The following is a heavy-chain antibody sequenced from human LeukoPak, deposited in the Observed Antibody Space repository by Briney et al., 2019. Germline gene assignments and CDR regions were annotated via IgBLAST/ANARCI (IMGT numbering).Heavy chain of an antibody. Sequence: SQTLSLTCAISGXSVSSNSAAWNWIRQSPSRGLEWLGRTYYRSKWYNDYAVSVKSRITINPDTSKNQFSLKLSSVTAADTAVYYCARGSPPYYYDSSGYSYFDYWGQGTLVTVSS. V-gene: IGHV6-1*01. CDR2: TYYRSKWYN. CDR3: ARGSPPYYYDSSGYSYFDY. D-gene: IGHD3-22*01. J-gene: IGHJ4*02. CDR1: GXSVSSNSAA.